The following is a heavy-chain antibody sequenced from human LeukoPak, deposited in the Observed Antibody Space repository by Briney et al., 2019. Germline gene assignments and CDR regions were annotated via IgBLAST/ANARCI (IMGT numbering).Heavy chain of an antibody. D-gene: IGHD3-16*02. CDR3: ARGLFAFGGVIALNDY. J-gene: IGHJ4*02. Sequence: SETLSLTCTVSGGSISNYYWSWIRQPPGKGLEWIGYIYYSGSTNYNPSLKSRVTISVDTSKNQFSLKLSSVTAADTAVYYCARGLFAFGGVIALNDYWGQGTLVTVSS. CDR1: GGSISNYY. V-gene: IGHV4-59*01. CDR2: IYYSGST.